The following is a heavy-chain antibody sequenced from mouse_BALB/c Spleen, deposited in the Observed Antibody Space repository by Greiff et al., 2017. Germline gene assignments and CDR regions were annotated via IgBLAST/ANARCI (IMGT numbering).Heavy chain of an antibody. J-gene: IGHJ2*01. V-gene: IGHV5-12-1*01. CDR2: ISSGGGST. CDR3: ARQGHYYGSPYFDY. D-gene: IGHD1-1*01. Sequence: QLQQSGGGLVKPGGSLKLSCAASGFAFSSYDMSWVRQTPEKRLEWVAYISSGGGSTYYPDTVKGRFTISRDNAKNTLYLQMSSLKSEDTAMYYCARQGHYYGSPYFDYWGQGTTLTVSS. CDR1: GFAFSSYD.